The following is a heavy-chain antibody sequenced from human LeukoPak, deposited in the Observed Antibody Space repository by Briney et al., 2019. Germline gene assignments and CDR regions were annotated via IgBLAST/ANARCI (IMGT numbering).Heavy chain of an antibody. Sequence: GGSLRLSCAASGFTFSSYGMHWVRQAPGKGLEWVAVIWYDGSNKYYADSVKGRFTISRDNSKNTLYLQMNSLRAEDTAVCYCARERTNVGYYFDYWGQGTLVTVSS. CDR1: GFTFSSYG. V-gene: IGHV3-33*01. J-gene: IGHJ4*02. CDR2: IWYDGSNK. CDR3: ARERTNVGYYFDY. D-gene: IGHD1-14*01.